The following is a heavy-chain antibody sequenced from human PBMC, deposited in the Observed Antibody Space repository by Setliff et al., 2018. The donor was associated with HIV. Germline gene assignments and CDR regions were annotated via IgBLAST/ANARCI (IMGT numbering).Heavy chain of an antibody. CDR3: ARVGSYYNFWSGSPYYYGMDV. J-gene: IGHJ6*02. CDR2: MTPNNGNT. Sequence: ASVKVSCKASGYTFTNYDINWVRQATGQGLEWMGRMTPNNGNTAYTQKFQGRVTMTSNTSINTAYMELSSLRSEDTAVYYCARVGSYYNFWSGSPYYYGMDVRGQGTTVTVSS. CDR1: GYTFTNYD. D-gene: IGHD3-3*01. V-gene: IGHV1-8*01.